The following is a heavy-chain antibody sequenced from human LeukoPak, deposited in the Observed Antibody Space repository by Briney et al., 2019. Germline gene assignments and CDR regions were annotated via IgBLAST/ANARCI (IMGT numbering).Heavy chain of an antibody. Sequence: PSETLSLTCTVSGGSISSYYWSWIRQPPGKGLEWIGYIYTSGSTNYNPSLKSRVTISVDTSKSQFSLKLSSVTAADTAVYYCARGGKSPTHIWGQGTMVTVSS. D-gene: IGHD3-16*01. CDR3: ARGGKSPTHI. CDR2: IYTSGST. V-gene: IGHV4-4*09. CDR1: GGSISSYY. J-gene: IGHJ3*02.